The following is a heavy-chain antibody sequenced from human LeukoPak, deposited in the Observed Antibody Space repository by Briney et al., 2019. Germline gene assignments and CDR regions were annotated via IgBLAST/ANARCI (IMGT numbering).Heavy chain of an antibody. J-gene: IGHJ5*02. V-gene: IGHV3-74*01. Sequence: PGGSLRLSCAASGFTFSSYWMHWVRQAPGKGLVWVSRINSDGSSTSYADSAKGRFTISRDNAKNTLYLQMNSLRAEDTAVYYCARDPNSSGWYILPYNWFDPWGQGTLVTVSS. D-gene: IGHD6-19*01. CDR1: GFTFSSYW. CDR3: ARDPNSSGWYILPYNWFDP. CDR2: INSDGSST.